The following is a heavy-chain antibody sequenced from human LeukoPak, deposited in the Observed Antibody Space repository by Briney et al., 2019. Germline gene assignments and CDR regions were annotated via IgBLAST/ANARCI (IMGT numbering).Heavy chain of an antibody. CDR2: TSSDLNVK. CDR3: AREGYYGSGSPPSLYFDY. CDR1: AFIFRKYV. D-gene: IGHD3-10*01. J-gene: IGHJ4*02. Sequence: PGRSLGLSCAASAFIFRKYVIHCVRQAPGKGLEWVAVTSSDLNVKLYADSVKGRFTISRDNSRSTLYLQMNSLRPEDTVIYYCAREGYYGSGSPPSLYFDYWGQGTLVTVSS. V-gene: IGHV3-30-3*01.